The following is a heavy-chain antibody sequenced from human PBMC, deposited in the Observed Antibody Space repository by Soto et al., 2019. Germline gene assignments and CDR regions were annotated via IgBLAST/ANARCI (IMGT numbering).Heavy chain of an antibody. Sequence: SESLSLTCAVYGGSSSGYYWCWIRQPPGKRLEWIGEINHSGSTNYNPSLKSRVTISVDTSKNQFSLKLSSVTAADTAVYYCASDIVATIDTEYHYYYYGMDVWGHGTTVTV. CDR2: INHSGST. CDR3: ASDIVATIDTEYHYYYYGMDV. D-gene: IGHD5-12*01. J-gene: IGHJ6*02. CDR1: GGSSSGYY. V-gene: IGHV4-34*01.